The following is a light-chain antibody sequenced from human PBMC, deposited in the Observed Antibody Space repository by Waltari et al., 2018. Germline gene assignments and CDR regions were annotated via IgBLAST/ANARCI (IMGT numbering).Light chain of an antibody. V-gene: IGKV3-20*01. Sequence: ILTQSPGTLSLSPGEGATLFCRASQTVETNYFAWYQQKPGQSPKLLIDKTTNRATGVPDRFSGSGSGTDFSLNIYMWEPGDSAVYFCQQFGGSPMYTFGQGTKLEI. CDR1: QTVETNY. CDR2: KTT. CDR3: QQFGGSPMYT. J-gene: IGKJ2*01.